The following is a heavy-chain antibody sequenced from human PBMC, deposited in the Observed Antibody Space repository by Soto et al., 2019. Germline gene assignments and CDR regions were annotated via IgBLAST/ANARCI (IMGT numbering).Heavy chain of an antibody. Sequence: QVQLVQSGPEVKKPGASVKVSCKASGYTLTDHGISWVRQAPGQGLEWMGWINPYNANTRYGEKVQGRVTMTTDTSSTVYMELTGLTSDGTAVYYCARDWTSPSCVSSSCPRGGWLDPWGQGTLVTVSS. CDR1: GYTLTDHG. CDR3: ARDWTSPSCVSSSCPRGGWLDP. D-gene: IGHD2-15*01. V-gene: IGHV1-18*04. J-gene: IGHJ5*02. CDR2: INPYNANT.